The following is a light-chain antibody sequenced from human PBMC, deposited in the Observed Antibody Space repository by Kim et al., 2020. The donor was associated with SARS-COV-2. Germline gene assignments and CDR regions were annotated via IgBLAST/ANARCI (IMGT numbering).Light chain of an antibody. V-gene: IGLV3-27*01. Sequence: SYELTQPSSVSVSPGQTARITCSGDVLAKKYARWFQQKPGQAPVLVIYKDTERPSGIPERFSGSGSGTTVTLTISGAQVEDEADYYCYSAADNNWVFGGGTQLTVL. CDR1: VLAKKY. CDR2: KDT. J-gene: IGLJ3*02. CDR3: YSAADNNWV.